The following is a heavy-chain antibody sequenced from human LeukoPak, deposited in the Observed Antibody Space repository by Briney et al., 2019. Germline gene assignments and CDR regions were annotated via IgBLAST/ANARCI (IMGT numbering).Heavy chain of an antibody. CDR1: GYTLTELS. Sequence: ASVKVSCKVSGYTLTELSMHWVRQAPGKGLEWMGGFDPEDGETIYAQKFQGRVTMTRDTSISTAYMELSRLRSDDTAVYYCARLYFRAYYDSSGRSSQRLLGGMDVWGQGTTVTVSS. V-gene: IGHV1-24*01. CDR2: FDPEDGET. J-gene: IGHJ6*02. D-gene: IGHD3-22*01. CDR3: ARLYFRAYYDSSGRSSQRLLGGMDV.